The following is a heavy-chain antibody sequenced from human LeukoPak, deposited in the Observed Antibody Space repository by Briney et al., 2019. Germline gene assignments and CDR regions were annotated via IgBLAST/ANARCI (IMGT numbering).Heavy chain of an antibody. CDR3: ARLFPLPNRYFDWLLSDYYYYYYMDV. CDR2: INHSGST. J-gene: IGHJ6*03. CDR1: GGSFSGYY. D-gene: IGHD3-9*01. Sequence: SETLSLTCAVYGGSFSGYYWSWIRQPPGKGLEWIGEINHSGSTNYNPSLKSRVTISVDTSKNQFSLKLSSVTAADTAVYYCARLFPLPNRYFDWLLSDYYYYYYMDVWGKGTTVTISS. V-gene: IGHV4-34*01.